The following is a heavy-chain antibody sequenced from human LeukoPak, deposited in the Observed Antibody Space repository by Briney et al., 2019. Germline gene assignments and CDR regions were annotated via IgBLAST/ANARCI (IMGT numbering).Heavy chain of an antibody. CDR2: IKRKGEDGTI. V-gene: IGHV3-15*01. D-gene: IGHD3/OR15-3a*01. J-gene: IGHJ4*02. CDR3: TAGTGRSDFDY. CDR1: AFTFSSFA. Sequence: KPGGSLRLSCAASAFTFSSFAPTCVRQTPGRGREWVGCIKRKGEDGTIDYAAPSKGRCSISRDDSKNTLYLQTKSLKSLSTARYYCTAGTGRSDFDYWGQGTLVTVSS.